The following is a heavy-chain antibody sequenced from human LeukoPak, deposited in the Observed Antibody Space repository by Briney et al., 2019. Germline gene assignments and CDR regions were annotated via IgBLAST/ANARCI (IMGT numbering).Heavy chain of an antibody. CDR2: IIPIFGTA. Sequence: ASVKVSCKASGGTFSSYAISWVRQAPGQGLEWMGGIIPIFGTANYAQKLQGRVTMTTDTSTSTAYMELRSLRSDDTAVYYCARVLGDNWFDPWGQGTLVTVSS. CDR1: GGTFSSYA. D-gene: IGHD3-16*01. CDR3: ARVLGDNWFDP. J-gene: IGHJ5*02. V-gene: IGHV1-69*05.